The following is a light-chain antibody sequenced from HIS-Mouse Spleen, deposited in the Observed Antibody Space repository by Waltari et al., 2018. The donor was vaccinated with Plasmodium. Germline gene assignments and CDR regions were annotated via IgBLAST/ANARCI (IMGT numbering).Light chain of an antibody. CDR1: QGIRNE. CDR3: LQDYNYPYT. Sequence: AIQMTQSPSSLSASVGDRVTITCRASQGIRNELGWYQQKPGKAPKLLISAASSLQSGVPSRFSGSGPGTDCTLTISSLQPEDFATYYCLQDYNYPYTFGQGTKLEIK. V-gene: IGKV1-6*01. J-gene: IGKJ2*01. CDR2: AAS.